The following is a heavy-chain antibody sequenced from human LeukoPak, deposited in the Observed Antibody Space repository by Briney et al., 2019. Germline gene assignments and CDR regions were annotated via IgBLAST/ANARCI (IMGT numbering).Heavy chain of an antibody. CDR2: INHSGST. CDR3: ARGPALFDY. CDR1: GGSFSGYY. J-gene: IGHJ4*02. V-gene: IGHV4-34*01. D-gene: IGHD2-2*01. Sequence: MPSETLSLTCAAYGGSFSGYYWSWIRQPPGKGLEWIGEINHSGSTNYNPSLKSRVTISVDTSKNQFSLKLSSVTAADTAVYYCARGPALFDYWGQGTLVTVSS.